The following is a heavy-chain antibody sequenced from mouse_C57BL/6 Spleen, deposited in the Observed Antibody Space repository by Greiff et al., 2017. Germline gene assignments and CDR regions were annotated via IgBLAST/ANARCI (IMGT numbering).Heavy chain of an antibody. CDR2: IDPEDGDT. Sequence: VQLKQSGAELVRPGASVKLSCTASGFNIKDYYMHWVKQRPEQGLEWIGRIDPEDGDTEYAPKFQGKATMTADTSSNTAYPQLSSLTSEDTAVYYCTTVSYYSIAWFAYRGQGTLVTVSA. CDR3: TTVSYYSIAWFAY. J-gene: IGHJ3*01. CDR1: GFNIKDYY. D-gene: IGHD2-5*01. V-gene: IGHV14-1*01.